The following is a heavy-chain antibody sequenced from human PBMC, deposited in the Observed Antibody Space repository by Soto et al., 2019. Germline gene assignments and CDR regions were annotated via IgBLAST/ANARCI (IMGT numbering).Heavy chain of an antibody. V-gene: IGHV3-7*01. J-gene: IGHJ6*02. CDR3: ARGTNYDILTGYSYGMDV. D-gene: IGHD3-9*01. Sequence: GGSLRLSCAASGFTFSSYWMSWVRQAPGKGLEWVANIKQDGSEKYYVDSVKGRFTISRDNSKNTLYLQMNSLRAEDTAVYYCARGTNYDILTGYSYGMDVWGQGTTVTVSS. CDR2: IKQDGSEK. CDR1: GFTFSSYW.